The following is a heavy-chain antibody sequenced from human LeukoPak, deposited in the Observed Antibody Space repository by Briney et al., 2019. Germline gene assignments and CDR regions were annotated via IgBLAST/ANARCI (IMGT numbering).Heavy chain of an antibody. V-gene: IGHV6-1*01. J-gene: IGHJ4*02. Sequence: SQTLSLTCGISGDSVSSNRAAWNWIRQSPSRGLEWLGRTYYRSRWYTAYALSVKSRITINPDTSKNQLSLQLNSVTPEDTAVYYCARDSPPQSCTSYSCHSFDSWGQGTLVTVTS. D-gene: IGHD2-2*01. CDR1: GDSVSSNRAA. CDR3: ARDSPPQSCTSYSCHSFDS. CDR2: TYYRSRWYT.